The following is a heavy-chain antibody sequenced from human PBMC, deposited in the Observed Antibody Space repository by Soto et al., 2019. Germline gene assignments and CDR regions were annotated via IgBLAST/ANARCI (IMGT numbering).Heavy chain of an antibody. V-gene: IGHV4-30-4*01. Sequence: QVQLQESGPGLVKPSQTLSLTCTVSGGSISSGDYYWSWIHQPPGKGLEWIGYIYYSGSTYYNPSLKSRVTISVDTSKNQFSLKLSSVTAADTAVYYCARDMVRDFDRLAYGMDVWGQGTTVTVSS. CDR2: IYYSGST. CDR1: GGSISSGDYY. J-gene: IGHJ6*02. CDR3: ARDMVRDFDRLAYGMDV. D-gene: IGHD3-10*01.